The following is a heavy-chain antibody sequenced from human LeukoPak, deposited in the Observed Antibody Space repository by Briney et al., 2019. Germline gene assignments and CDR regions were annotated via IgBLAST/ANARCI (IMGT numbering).Heavy chain of an antibody. CDR1: GYTFTSYG. D-gene: IGHD2-15*01. CDR2: ISAYNGNT. Sequence: ASVKVSCKASGYTFTSYGISWVRPAPGQGLEWMGWISAYNGNTNYAQKLQGRVTMTTDTSTSTAYMELRSLRSDDTAVYYCAREGCSGGSCRRYYYYYGMDVWGQGTTVTVSS. CDR3: AREGCSGGSCRRYYYYYGMDV. V-gene: IGHV1-18*01. J-gene: IGHJ6*02.